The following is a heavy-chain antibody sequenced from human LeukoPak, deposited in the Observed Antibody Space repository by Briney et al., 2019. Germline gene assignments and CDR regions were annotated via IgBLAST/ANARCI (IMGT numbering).Heavy chain of an antibody. CDR2: ISGSGGST. D-gene: IGHD2-2*02. CDR3: AKGGEDIVVVPAAISYYYYMDV. Sequence: PGGSLRLSCAASVFTFSSYAMSWVRQAPGKGLEWVSAISGSGGSTYYADSVKGRFTISRDNSKNTLYLQMNSLRAEDTAVYYCAKGGEDIVVVPAAISYYYYMDVWGKGTTVTVSS. V-gene: IGHV3-23*01. CDR1: VFTFSSYA. J-gene: IGHJ6*03.